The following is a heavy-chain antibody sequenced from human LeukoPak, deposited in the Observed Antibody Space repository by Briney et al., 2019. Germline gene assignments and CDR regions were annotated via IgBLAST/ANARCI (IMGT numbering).Heavy chain of an antibody. D-gene: IGHD2-2*01. V-gene: IGHV3-11*01. CDR3: ARDRGVVVVPAPAYGMDV. CDR1: GFTFSDYY. J-gene: IGHJ6*02. Sequence: GGSLRLSCAASGFTFSDYYMSWIRQAPGKGLEWVSYISSSGSTIYYADSVKGRFTISRYNAKNSLYLQMNSLRAEDTAVYYCARDRGVVVVPAPAYGMDVWGQGTTVTVSS. CDR2: ISSSGSTI.